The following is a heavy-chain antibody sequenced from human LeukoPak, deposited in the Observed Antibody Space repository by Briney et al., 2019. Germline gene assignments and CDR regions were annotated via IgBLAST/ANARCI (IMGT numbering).Heavy chain of an antibody. Sequence: SVKVSCKASGGTFSSYAISWVRQAPGQGLEWMGGIIPIFGTANYAQKFQGRVTITADKSTSTAYMELSSLRSEDTAVYYCARGGEWELLVGSLGFDYWGQGTLVTVSS. CDR3: ARGGEWELLVGSLGFDY. J-gene: IGHJ4*02. CDR2: IIPIFGTA. D-gene: IGHD1-26*01. V-gene: IGHV1-69*06. CDR1: GGTFSSYA.